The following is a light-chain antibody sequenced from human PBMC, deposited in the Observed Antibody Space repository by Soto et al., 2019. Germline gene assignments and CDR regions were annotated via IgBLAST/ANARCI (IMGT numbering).Light chain of an antibody. Sequence: HSALTQPASVSGSPGQSITISCTATNSDFGDYNYVSWYQHHPGKAPKLIIYEVSNRPSGVSIRFSGSKSGNTASLTISGLQAEDEADYYCSSYTSSIIPFCVFGAGTKVTVL. V-gene: IGLV2-14*01. CDR1: NSDFGDYNY. CDR2: EVS. J-gene: IGLJ1*01. CDR3: SSYTSSIIPFCV.